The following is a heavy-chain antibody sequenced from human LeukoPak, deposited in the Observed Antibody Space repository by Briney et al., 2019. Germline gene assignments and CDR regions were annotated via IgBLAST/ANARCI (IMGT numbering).Heavy chain of an antibody. Sequence: TGGSLRLSCAASEFTFSSYAMYWVRQAPDQGLEWVALISYDGTNKYYADSVKGRFTISRDNSKNTLYLQMNSLRGEDTAVYYCARDYGSGSYPRIYFEYWGQGTLVTVSS. CDR3: ARDYGSGSYPRIYFEY. V-gene: IGHV3-30*04. J-gene: IGHJ4*02. CDR1: EFTFSSYA. D-gene: IGHD3-10*01. CDR2: ISYDGTNK.